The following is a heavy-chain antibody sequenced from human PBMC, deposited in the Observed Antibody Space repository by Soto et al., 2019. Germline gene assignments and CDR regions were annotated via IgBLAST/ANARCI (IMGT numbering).Heavy chain of an antibody. J-gene: IGHJ3*02. CDR1: GGTFSSYT. CDR2: IIPILGIA. D-gene: IGHD3-16*02. V-gene: IGHV1-69*02. Sequence: SVKVSCKASGGTFSSYTISWVRQAPGQGLEWMGRIIPILGIANYAQKFQGRVTITADKSTSTAYMELSSLRSEDTAVYYCARGRNGEAYDYVWGSYRQGAFDIWGQGTMVTVSS. CDR3: ARGRNGEAYDYVWGSYRQGAFDI.